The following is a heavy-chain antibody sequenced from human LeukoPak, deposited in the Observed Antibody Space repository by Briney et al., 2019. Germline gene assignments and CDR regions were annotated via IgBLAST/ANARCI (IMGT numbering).Heavy chain of an antibody. Sequence: SVKVSWKASGGTFSSYAISWLRQARGQGLEWMGGIIPIFGTANYAQKFQGRVTITTDESTSTAYMELSSLRSEDTAVYYCATQYYYDSSGDYWGQGTLVTVSS. J-gene: IGHJ4*02. D-gene: IGHD3-22*01. CDR3: ATQYYYDSSGDY. CDR1: GGTFSSYA. CDR2: IIPIFGTA. V-gene: IGHV1-69*05.